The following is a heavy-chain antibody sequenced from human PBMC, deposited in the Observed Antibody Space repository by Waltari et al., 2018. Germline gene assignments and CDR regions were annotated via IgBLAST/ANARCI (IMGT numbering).Heavy chain of an antibody. CDR1: GFTFSKYE. Sequence: EVQLVESGGDLVQPGESLRLNCETSGFTFSKYELNWIRQAPGRGLEWIAYIDKTGSSTFYSDSVRGRFTISRDDAKSSVYLQMTNLRVDDSALYYCARGIVGATGWGQGTLVTVSS. J-gene: IGHJ4*02. CDR3: ARGIVGATG. CDR2: IDKTGSST. V-gene: IGHV3-48*03. D-gene: IGHD1-26*01.